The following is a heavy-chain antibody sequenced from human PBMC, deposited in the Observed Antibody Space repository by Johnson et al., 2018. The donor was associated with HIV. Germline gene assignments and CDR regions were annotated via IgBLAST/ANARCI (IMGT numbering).Heavy chain of an antibody. V-gene: IGHV3-30*14. J-gene: IGHJ3*02. Sequence: QVQMVESGGALIQPGGSLRLSCAASGFTFSSYAMHWVRQAPGKGLEWVAVIWYDGTNTYYADPARGRFTISRDNSRNTVSLQMIILRPKDTAMYYCASGVTARAPLLIWGQGTMVTVSS. CDR1: GFTFSSYA. CDR3: ASGVTARAPLLI. CDR2: IWYDGTNT. D-gene: IGHD6-6*01.